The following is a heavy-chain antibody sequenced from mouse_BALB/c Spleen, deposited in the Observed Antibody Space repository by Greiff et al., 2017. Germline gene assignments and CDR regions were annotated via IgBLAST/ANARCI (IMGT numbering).Heavy chain of an antibody. J-gene: IGHJ4*01. CDR3: ARDRYGYAMDY. D-gene: IGHD1-1*02. V-gene: IGHV5-6-3*01. CDR2: INSNGGST. CDR1: GFTFSSYG. Sequence: VQLKESGGGLVQPGGSLKLSCAASGFTFSSYGMSWVRQTPDKRLELVATINSNGGSTYYPDSVKGRFTISRDNAKNTLYLQMSSLKSEDTAMYYCARDRYGYAMDYWGQGTSVTVSS.